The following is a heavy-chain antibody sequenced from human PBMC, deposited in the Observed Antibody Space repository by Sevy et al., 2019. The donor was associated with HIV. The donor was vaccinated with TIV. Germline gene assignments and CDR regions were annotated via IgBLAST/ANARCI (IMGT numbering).Heavy chain of an antibody. V-gene: IGHV3-23*01. D-gene: IGHD2-8*01. CDR2: FSFGCGEI. J-gene: IGHJ4*02. CDR1: GFTFSKYS. CDR3: ARKGCTKPHDY. Sequence: GGSLRLSCAASGFTFSKYSMSWVRQPPGKGLEWVSTFSFGCGEINYADSVKGRFTISRVNSKSSVYLQMNNLRPEDTAVYYCARKGCTKPHDYWGQGTLVTVSS.